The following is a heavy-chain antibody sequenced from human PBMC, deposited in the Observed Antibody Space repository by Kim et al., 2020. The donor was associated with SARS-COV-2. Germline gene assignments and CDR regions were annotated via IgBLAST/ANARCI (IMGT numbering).Heavy chain of an antibody. D-gene: IGHD6-13*01. CDR2: INHSGSI. CDR1: GGSFSGYC. V-gene: IGHV4-34*01. J-gene: IGHJ1*01. CDR3: ARGLALRGGRRGIAEY. Sequence: SETLSLTCTVYGGSFSGYCWTWIRQRPRKGQEWIGEINHSGSINSNPSLQSRVTISIDTSKNQFSLKLRSVTAADTDVYYCARGLALRGGRRGIAEYWGQGALVAVSS.